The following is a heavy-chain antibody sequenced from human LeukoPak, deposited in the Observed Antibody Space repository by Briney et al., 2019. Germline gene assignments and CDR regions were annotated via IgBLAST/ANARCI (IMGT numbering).Heavy chain of an antibody. D-gene: IGHD1-26*01. Sequence: GESLKISCKGSRYSFTTNWIAWVRQMPGKGLEWMGIIYPGDSDTRYSPSFQGQVTISADKSISTAYLQWSSLKASDTAMYYCARHVGATRDDAFDIWGQGTMVTVSS. J-gene: IGHJ3*02. CDR2: IYPGDSDT. CDR3: ARHVGATRDDAFDI. V-gene: IGHV5-51*01. CDR1: RYSFTTNW.